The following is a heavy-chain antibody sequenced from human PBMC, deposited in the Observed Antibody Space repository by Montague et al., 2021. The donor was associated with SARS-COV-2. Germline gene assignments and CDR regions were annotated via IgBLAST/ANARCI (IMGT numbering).Heavy chain of an antibody. D-gene: IGHD5-24*01. V-gene: IGHV2-70*17. CDR3: ARCRDGYMSGPYFDY. J-gene: IGHJ4*02. CDR2: IDWDDYE. CDR1: GFSLSTSVMS. Sequence: PALVKPTQTLTLTCTFSGFSLSTSVMSVSWIRQPPGKALEWLARIDWDDYEFYSTSLKTRLTISKDTSKNQVVLTTANMDPVDTATYYCARCRDGYMSGPYFDYWGQGTLVTVSS.